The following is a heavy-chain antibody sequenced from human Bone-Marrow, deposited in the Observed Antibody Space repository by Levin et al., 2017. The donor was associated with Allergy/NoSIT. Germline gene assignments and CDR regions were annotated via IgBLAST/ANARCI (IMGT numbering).Heavy chain of an antibody. D-gene: IGHD5-12*01. CDR1: GFTLTSFT. V-gene: IGHV3-30*04. CDR3: ARVFGANSWILRH. J-gene: IGHJ4*02. Sequence: GGSLRLSCAVSGFTLTSFTMHWVRQAPGKGLEWVALMSYDGNEIHYSDSVKGRFIISRDISKKTMYLQMNSLRLEDTAVYYCARVFGANSWILRHWGQGALVSVSS. CDR2: MSYDGNEI.